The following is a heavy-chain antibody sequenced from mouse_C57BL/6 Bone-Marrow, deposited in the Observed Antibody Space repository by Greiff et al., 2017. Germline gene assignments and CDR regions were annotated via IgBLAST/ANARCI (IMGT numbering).Heavy chain of an antibody. CDR3: ARRGGTWFAY. CDR1: GFTFSSYG. CDR2: ISSGGSYT. V-gene: IGHV5-6*02. J-gene: IGHJ3*01. Sequence: EVKLVESGGDLVKPGGSLKLSCAASGFTFSSYGMSWVRQTPDKRLEWVATISSGGSYTYYPDSVKGRFTISRDNAKNALYLQMSSLKSEDTAMYYCARRGGTWFAYWGQGTLVTVSA.